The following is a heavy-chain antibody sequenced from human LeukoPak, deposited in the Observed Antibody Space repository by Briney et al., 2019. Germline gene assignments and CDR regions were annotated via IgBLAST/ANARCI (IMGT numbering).Heavy chain of an antibody. Sequence: GGSLRLSCAASGFTFSSYSMNWVRQAPGKGLEWVSYISSSSSTIYYADSVKGRFTISRDNAKNSLYLQMNSLRDEDTAVYYCASETYYYDSSGYYYVPDYWGQGTLVTVSS. CDR3: ASETYYYDSSGYYYVPDY. D-gene: IGHD3-22*01. CDR2: ISSSSSTI. V-gene: IGHV3-48*02. J-gene: IGHJ4*02. CDR1: GFTFSSYS.